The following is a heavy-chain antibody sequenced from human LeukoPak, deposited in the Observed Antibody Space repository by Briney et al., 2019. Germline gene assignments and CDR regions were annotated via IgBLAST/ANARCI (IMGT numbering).Heavy chain of an antibody. CDR2: IYTSGST. CDR1: GVSISSGSYY. CDR3: ARGEILEWHKTEYYYGMDV. Sequence: SQTLSLTCTVSGVSISSGSYYWRWIRQPAGKGLEWIERIYTSGSTNYNPSLKSRVTISVDTSKNQFSLKLSSVTAADTAVYYCARGEILEWHKTEYYYGMDVWGQGTTVTVSS. J-gene: IGHJ6*02. D-gene: IGHD3-3*01. V-gene: IGHV4-61*02.